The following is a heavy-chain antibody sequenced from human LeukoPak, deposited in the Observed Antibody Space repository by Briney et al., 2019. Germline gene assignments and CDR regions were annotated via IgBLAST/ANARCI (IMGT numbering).Heavy chain of an antibody. V-gene: IGHV3-48*03. D-gene: IGHD2-15*01. J-gene: IGHJ4*02. Sequence: GGSLRLSCAASEFSVGSNYMTWVRQAPGKGLEWVSYVSSSGRTIYYTDSVKGRFTISRDNAKNSLYLQMNSLRAEDTAVYYCARATRGVASDFDYWGRGTLVTVSS. CDR2: VSSSGRTI. CDR3: ARATRGVASDFDY. CDR1: EFSVGSNY.